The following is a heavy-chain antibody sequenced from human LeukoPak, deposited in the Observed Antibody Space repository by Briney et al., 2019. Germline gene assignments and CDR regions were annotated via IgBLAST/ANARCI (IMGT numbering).Heavy chain of an antibody. CDR3: AREGFLEWLTGFDP. J-gene: IGHJ5*02. CDR2: IYYSGST. CDR1: GGSISSYY. V-gene: IGHV4-59*01. D-gene: IGHD3-3*01. Sequence: SETLSLTCTVSGGSISSYYWSWIRQPPGKGLEWIGYIYYSGSTNYNPSLKSQVTISVDTSKDQFSLKLSSVTAADTAVYYCAREGFLEWLTGFDPWGQGTLVTVSS.